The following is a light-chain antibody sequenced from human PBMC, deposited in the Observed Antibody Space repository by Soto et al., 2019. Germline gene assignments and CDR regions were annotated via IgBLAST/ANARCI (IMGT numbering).Light chain of an antibody. CDR3: QQCGSSPRALT. CDR1: QSVSSGY. J-gene: IGKJ4*01. CDR2: DAS. V-gene: IGKV3-20*01. Sequence: EIVLTQSPGTLSLSPGERATLSCRASQSVSSGYFAWYQQKPGQAPRLLIYDASSRATGIPDRFSGSGSGTDFPLTTSRLEPEDFAVYYCQQCGSSPRALTFGGGTKVEIK.